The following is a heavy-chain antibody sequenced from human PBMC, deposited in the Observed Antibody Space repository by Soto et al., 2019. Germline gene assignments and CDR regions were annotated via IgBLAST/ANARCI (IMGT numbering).Heavy chain of an antibody. D-gene: IGHD2-21*02. CDR2: INHSGST. J-gene: IGHJ4*02. Sequence: SETLSLTCAVYGGSFSGYYWSWIRQPPGKGLEWIGEINHSGSTNYTPSLKSRVTISVDTSKNQFSLKLSSVTAADTAVYYCARGLCGGDCYSLGFTSKYYFDYWGQGALVTVSS. V-gene: IGHV4-34*01. CDR1: GGSFSGYY. CDR3: ARGLCGGDCYSLGFTSKYYFDY.